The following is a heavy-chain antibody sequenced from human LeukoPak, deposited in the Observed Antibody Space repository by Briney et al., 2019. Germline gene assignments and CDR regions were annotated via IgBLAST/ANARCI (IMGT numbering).Heavy chain of an antibody. J-gene: IGHJ6*04. CDR2: FDPEDGET. CDR3: ATDGRAYYYGSGSRGGMDV. Sequence: ASVKVSCKVSGYTLTELSMHWVRQAPGKGLEWMGGFDPEDGETTYAQKFQGRVTMTEDTSTDTAYMELSSLRSEDTAVYYCATDGRAYYYGSGSRGGMDVWGKGTTVTVPS. CDR1: GYTLTELS. D-gene: IGHD3-10*01. V-gene: IGHV1-24*01.